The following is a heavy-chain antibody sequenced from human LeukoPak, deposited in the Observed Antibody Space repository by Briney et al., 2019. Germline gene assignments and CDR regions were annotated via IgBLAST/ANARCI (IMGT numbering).Heavy chain of an antibody. Sequence: PSETLSLTCTVSGGSISSSRDYWAWIRQPPGKGLEWIGYIYYSGSTNYNPSLKSRVTISVDTSKNQFSLKLSSVTAADTAVYYCARDRGRDGYNRHFDYWGQGTLVTVSS. V-gene: IGHV4-61*01. J-gene: IGHJ4*02. CDR1: GGSISSSRDY. CDR2: IYYSGST. CDR3: ARDRGRDGYNRHFDY. D-gene: IGHD5-24*01.